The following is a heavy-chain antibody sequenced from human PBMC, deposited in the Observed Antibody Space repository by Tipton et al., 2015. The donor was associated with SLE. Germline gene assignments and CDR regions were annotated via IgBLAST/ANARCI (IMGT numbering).Heavy chain of an antibody. CDR1: DDSIGSGYY. D-gene: IGHD6-13*01. Sequence: TLSLTCTVSDDSIGSGYYWGWVRQPPGKGLEWIGCVYHSGDTFYNPSLKSRLTFSVDTSKNQFSVTLSSVTAADTAVYYCARDPSSSSWEGAYLWGQGILVTVSS. CDR3: ARDPSSSSWEGAYL. J-gene: IGHJ4*02. V-gene: IGHV4-38-2*02. CDR2: VYHSGDT.